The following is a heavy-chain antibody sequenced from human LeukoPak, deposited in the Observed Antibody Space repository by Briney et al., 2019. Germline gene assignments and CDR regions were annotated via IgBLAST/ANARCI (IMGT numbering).Heavy chain of an antibody. CDR3: ARYCSGGSCYPGYFDY. CDR1: GGSISSGGYS. V-gene: IGHV4-30-2*01. J-gene: IGHJ4*02. CDR2: IYHSGST. D-gene: IGHD2-15*01. Sequence: SETLSLTCAVSGGSISSGGYSWSWIRQPPGKGLEWIGYIYHSGSTYYNPYLKSRVTISVDRSKNQFSLKLSSVTAADTAVYYCARYCSGGSCYPGYFDYWGQGTLVTVSS.